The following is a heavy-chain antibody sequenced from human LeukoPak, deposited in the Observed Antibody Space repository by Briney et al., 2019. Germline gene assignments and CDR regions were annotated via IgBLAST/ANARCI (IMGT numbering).Heavy chain of an antibody. Sequence: GGSLRLSCAASGFTFSDYYMSWIRQAPGKGLEWVSYISSSGSTIYYADSVKGRFTISRDNAKNSLYLQMNSLRAEDTAASHWARDRRVRGAFDPWGQGTLVTVSS. CDR1: GFTFSDYY. D-gene: IGHD3-10*01. CDR2: ISSSGSTI. CDR3: ARDRRVRGAFDP. J-gene: IGHJ5*02. V-gene: IGHV3-11*04.